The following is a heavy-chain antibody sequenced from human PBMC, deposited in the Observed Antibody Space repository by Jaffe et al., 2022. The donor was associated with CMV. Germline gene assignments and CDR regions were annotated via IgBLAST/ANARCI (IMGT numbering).Heavy chain of an antibody. Sequence: QVQLQESGPGLVKPSGTLSLTCAVSGGSISSSNWWSWVRQPPGKGLEWIGEIYHSGSTNYNPSLKSRVTISVDKSKNQFSLKLSSVTAADTAVYYCAREGDTAIPPTPRQYYYYYMDVWGKGTTVTVSS. V-gene: IGHV4-4*02. J-gene: IGHJ6*03. CDR2: IYHSGST. CDR3: AREGDTAIPPTPRQYYYYYMDV. D-gene: IGHD5-18*01. CDR1: GGSISSSNW.